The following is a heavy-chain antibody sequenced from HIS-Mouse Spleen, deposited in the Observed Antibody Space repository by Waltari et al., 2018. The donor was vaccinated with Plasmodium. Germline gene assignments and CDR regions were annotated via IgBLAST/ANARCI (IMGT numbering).Heavy chain of an antibody. CDR2: IKQDGSEK. CDR3: ASSWYWYFDL. Sequence: EVQLVESGGGLVQPGGSLRLHSAVSGFNFSSYWMRWVRQAPGKGLEWVANIKQDGSEKYYVDSVKGRFTISRDNAKNSLYLQMNSLRAEDTAVYYCASSWYWYFDLWGRGTLVTVSS. D-gene: IGHD6-13*01. J-gene: IGHJ2*01. V-gene: IGHV3-7*01. CDR1: GFNFSSYW.